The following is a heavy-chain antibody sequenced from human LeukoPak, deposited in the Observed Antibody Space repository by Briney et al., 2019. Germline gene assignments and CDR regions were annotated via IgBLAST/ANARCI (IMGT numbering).Heavy chain of an antibody. CDR1: GFAFSSYS. CDR3: ARGLTIHPPGLGLDI. V-gene: IGHV3-48*02. J-gene: IGHJ3*02. D-gene: IGHD1-14*01. Sequence: GGSLRLSCSASGFAFSSYSLNWVRQAPGKGLECVSYISSSISSSRSIISYADSVKGRFTISRDNAKKSLYLQMNSLRDADTSVYYCARGLTIHPPGLGLDIWGQGTMVTVSS. CDR2: ISSSISSSRSII.